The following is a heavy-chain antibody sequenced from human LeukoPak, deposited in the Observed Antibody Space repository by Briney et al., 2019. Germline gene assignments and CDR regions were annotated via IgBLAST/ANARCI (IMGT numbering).Heavy chain of an antibody. V-gene: IGHV3-7*01. J-gene: IGHJ5*02. D-gene: IGHD6-6*01. Sequence: PAESLTLSCAASGFPFNDHWMIWIRQSPGKGLEWMANINNHENTNYYLAPMKRRSTISRANAKNFLYLRINSLSAEDTAVYYCAISTYSSSPSWGQGTLVTVSS. CDR2: INNHENTN. CDR3: AISTYSSSPS. CDR1: GFPFNDHW.